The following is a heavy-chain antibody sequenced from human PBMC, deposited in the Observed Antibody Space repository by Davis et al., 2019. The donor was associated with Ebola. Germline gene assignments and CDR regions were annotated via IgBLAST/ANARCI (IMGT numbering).Heavy chain of an antibody. CDR2: INPNSGGT. J-gene: IGHJ4*02. Sequence: AASVKVSCKASGYTFTGYYMHWVRQAPGQGLEWMGWINPNSGGTNYAQKFQGWVTMTRDTSISTAYMELSRLRSDDTAVYYCVRAGYSYGYGFDFWGQGTLVTVSS. V-gene: IGHV1-2*04. CDR1: GYTFTGYY. D-gene: IGHD5-18*01. CDR3: VRAGYSYGYGFDF.